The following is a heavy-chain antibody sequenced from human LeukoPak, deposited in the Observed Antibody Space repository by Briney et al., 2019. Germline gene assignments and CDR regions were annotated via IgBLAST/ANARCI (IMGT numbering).Heavy chain of an antibody. CDR3: ASLIAVAGRVYFDY. Sequence: SETLSLTCTVSGGSISSSSYYWSWIRQPPGKGLEWIGYIYYNGSTNYNPSLKSRVTISVDTSKNQFSLKLSSVTAADTAVYYCASLIAVAGRVYFDYWGQGTLVTVSS. CDR1: GGSISSSSYY. CDR2: IYYNGST. D-gene: IGHD6-19*01. J-gene: IGHJ4*02. V-gene: IGHV4-61*01.